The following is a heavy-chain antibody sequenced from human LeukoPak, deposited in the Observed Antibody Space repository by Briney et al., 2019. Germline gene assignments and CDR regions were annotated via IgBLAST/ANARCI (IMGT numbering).Heavy chain of an antibody. CDR1: GDSISNYY. V-gene: IGHV4-59*01. D-gene: IGHD3-10*01. J-gene: IGHJ4*02. CDR3: ARGSSYYYGSGSYFSFDY. Sequence: KASETLSLTCTVSGDSISNYYWSWIRQPPGKGLEWIGYIYYSGSTNYNPSLKSRVTISVDTSKNQFSLKLSSVTAADTAVYYCARGSSYYYGSGSYFSFDYWGQGTLVTVSS. CDR2: IYYSGST.